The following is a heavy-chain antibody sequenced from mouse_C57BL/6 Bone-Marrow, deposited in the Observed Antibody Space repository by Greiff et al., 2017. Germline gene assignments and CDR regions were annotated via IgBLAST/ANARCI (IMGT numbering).Heavy chain of an antibody. D-gene: IGHD2-4*01. J-gene: IGHJ3*01. CDR2: IDPSDSET. Sequence: QVQLQQPGAELVRPGSSVKLSCKASGYTFTSYWMHWVKQRPIQGLEWIGNIDPSDSETHYNQKFTDKAPLTVDKSSSTAYMQLSSLTSEDSAVYYCARSRDYDWFAYWGQGTLVTVAA. CDR1: GYTFTSYW. V-gene: IGHV1-52*01. CDR3: ARSRDYDWFAY.